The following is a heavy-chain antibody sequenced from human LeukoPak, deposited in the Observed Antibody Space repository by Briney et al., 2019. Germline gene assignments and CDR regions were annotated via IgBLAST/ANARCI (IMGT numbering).Heavy chain of an antibody. V-gene: IGHV1-2*02. CDR3: AKGHYYGSGSYTNFDY. CDR1: GYTFTGYY. Sequence: ASVKVSCKASGYTFTGYYMHWVRQAPGQGLEWMGWINPNSGGTNYAQKFQGRVTMTRDTSISTAYMELSRLRSDDTAVYYCAKGHYYGSGSYTNFDYWGQGTLVTVSS. J-gene: IGHJ4*02. CDR2: INPNSGGT. D-gene: IGHD3-10*01.